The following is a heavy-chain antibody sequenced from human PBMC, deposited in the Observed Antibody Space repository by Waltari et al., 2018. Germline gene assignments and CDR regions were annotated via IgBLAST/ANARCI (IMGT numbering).Heavy chain of an antibody. CDR3: TSTPLAGY. D-gene: IGHD3-16*01. CDR2: IRSKANSYAT. CDR1: GFTFSDST. V-gene: IGHV3-73*01. J-gene: IGHJ4*02. Sequence: VHLVESGGGVVQPGGSLRLSCAASGFTFSDSTIYWVRQASGKGLEWVGRIRSKANSYATAYAASVKGRFTISRDDSKNTAYLQMNSLKTEDTAVYYCTSTPLAGYWGQGSLVTVSS.